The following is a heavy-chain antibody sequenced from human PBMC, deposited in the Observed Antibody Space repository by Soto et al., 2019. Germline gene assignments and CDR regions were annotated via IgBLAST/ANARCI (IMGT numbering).Heavy chain of an antibody. V-gene: IGHV1-69*01. Sequence: QVQLMQSGGEVKKPGSSVKVSCKASGGSFGSDTVSWLRQAPGQGLEWMGGIVPIFGTPNYAQKFQGRVTIIADESTNTAYIELSSLTSEDSAVYFCARPTSGYYHDAFDVWGQGTMVTVSS. CDR2: IVPIFGTP. D-gene: IGHD3-22*01. CDR3: ARPTSGYYHDAFDV. J-gene: IGHJ3*01. CDR1: GGSFGSDT.